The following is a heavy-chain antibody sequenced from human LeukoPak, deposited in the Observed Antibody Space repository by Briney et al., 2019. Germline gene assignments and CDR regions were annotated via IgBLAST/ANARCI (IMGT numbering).Heavy chain of an antibody. J-gene: IGHJ4*02. Sequence: SETLSLTRTVSAASKNPYYWSWIRRSPGGGLEWIGYVFNSGSTNYNPSLGSRATISLDTSKNQFSLKLRSVTVADTAVYYCALALGGTYRHSFDQWGQRTLVTVSS. CDR3: ALALGGTYRHSFDQ. CDR2: VFNSGST. V-gene: IGHV4-59*01. D-gene: IGHD1-26*01. CDR1: AASKNPYY.